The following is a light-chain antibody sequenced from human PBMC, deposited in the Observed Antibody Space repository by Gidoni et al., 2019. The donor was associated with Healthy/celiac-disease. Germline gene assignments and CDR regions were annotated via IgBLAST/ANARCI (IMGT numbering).Light chain of an antibody. V-gene: IGKV3-11*01. J-gene: IGKJ1*01. CDR3: QQRSNWT. CDR2: DAS. Sequence: EIVLTQSPATLSLSPGERATLSCRASESVSSYLALYQQKPGQAPRLLIYDASNRATGIPARFSGSGSGTDFTRTISSLEPEDFAVYYCQQRSNWTFGQGTKVEIK. CDR1: ESVSSY.